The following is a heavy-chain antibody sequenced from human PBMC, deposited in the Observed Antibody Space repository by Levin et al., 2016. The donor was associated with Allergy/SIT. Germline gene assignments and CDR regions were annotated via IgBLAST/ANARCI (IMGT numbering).Heavy chain of an antibody. CDR2: IGGSGGST. J-gene: IGHJ1*01. Sequence: GESLKISCAASGFTFSNYAMSWVRQAPGKGLEWVSAIGGSGGSTYYADSVKGRFTISRDNSKNRLYLQMNSLRAEDTAVYYCAKDQDPNSGYYPTFQYWGQGTLVTVSS. V-gene: IGHV3-23*01. CDR1: GFTFSNYA. D-gene: IGHD3-22*01. CDR3: AKDQDPNSGYYPTFQY.